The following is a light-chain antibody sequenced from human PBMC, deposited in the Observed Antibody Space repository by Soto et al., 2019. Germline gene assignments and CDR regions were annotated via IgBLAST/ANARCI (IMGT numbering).Light chain of an antibody. CDR2: AVS. CDR3: QKSYSTXSLT. Sequence: DIQMTQSPSSLSASVGDRVTITCRASQGISSYLKWYQQKLGKAPKLLMCAVSSVQSGVPSRLSGSGSATDFTITISSLQPEDFATYYCQKSYSTXSLTCGGGTKV. V-gene: IGKV1-39*01. J-gene: IGKJ4*01. CDR1: QGISSY.